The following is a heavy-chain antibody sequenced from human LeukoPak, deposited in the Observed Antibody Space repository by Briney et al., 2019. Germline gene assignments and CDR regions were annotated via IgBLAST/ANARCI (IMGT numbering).Heavy chain of an antibody. D-gene: IGHD3-10*01. V-gene: IGHV3-30*04. CDR3: ARAGNYYGSGSYYAKIDS. CDR1: GFTFSSDA. J-gene: IGHJ4*02. Sequence: GGSLRLSCAASGFTFSSDAMHWVRQDPGKGLEWVAFISVDGSNKYYADSVKGRFTISRDNSKNTLYLQMNSLRAEDTAVYYCARAGNYYGSGSYYAKIDSWGQGTLVTVSS. CDR2: ISVDGSNK.